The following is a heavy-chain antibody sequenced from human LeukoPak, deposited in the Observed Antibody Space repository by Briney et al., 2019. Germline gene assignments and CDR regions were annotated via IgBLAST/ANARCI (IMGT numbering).Heavy chain of an antibody. CDR2: ISGSGDST. CDR3: AKDLGYCSGTSCYWDC. J-gene: IGHJ4*02. Sequence: GGSLRLSCAASGFIFGDYAMSWVRQAPGKGLEWVSAISGSGDSTYYADSVKGRFTISRDNSKNTLYLQMNSLRAEDTAVYYCAKDLGYCSGTSCYWDCWGQGTLVTVSS. V-gene: IGHV3-23*01. CDR1: GFIFGDYA. D-gene: IGHD2-2*01.